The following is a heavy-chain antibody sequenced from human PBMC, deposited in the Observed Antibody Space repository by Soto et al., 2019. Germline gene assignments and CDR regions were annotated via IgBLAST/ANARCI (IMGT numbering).Heavy chain of an antibody. CDR1: GFTFSSYA. Sequence: PGGSLRLSCSASGFTFSSYAMHWVRQAPGKGLEYVSAISSNGGSTYYADSVKGRFTISRDNSKNTLYLQMSSLRAEDTAVYYCVKALRYFDWLPDFDYWGQGTRVTVSS. D-gene: IGHD3-9*01. CDR3: VKALRYFDWLPDFDY. V-gene: IGHV3-64D*06. J-gene: IGHJ4*02. CDR2: ISSNGGST.